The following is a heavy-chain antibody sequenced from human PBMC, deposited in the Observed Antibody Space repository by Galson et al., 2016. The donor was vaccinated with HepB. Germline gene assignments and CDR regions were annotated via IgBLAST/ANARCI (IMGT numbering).Heavy chain of an antibody. Sequence: TLSLTCTVSGGSISSGSYYWSWIRQPAGKGLEWIGRIYTSGITNYNPSLKSRTTISLDPSKNQFPLKLSSVTAADTAVYYCALRRKATVTNYPPHYSYYYMDVWGKGTTVTVSS. CDR3: ALRRKATVTNYPPHYSYYYMDV. D-gene: IGHD4-11*01. CDR2: IYTSGIT. J-gene: IGHJ6*03. CDR1: GGSISSGSYY. V-gene: IGHV4-61*02.